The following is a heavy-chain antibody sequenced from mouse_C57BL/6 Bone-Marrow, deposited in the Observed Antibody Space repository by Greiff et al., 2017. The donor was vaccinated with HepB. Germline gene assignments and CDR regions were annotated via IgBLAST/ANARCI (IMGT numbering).Heavy chain of an antibody. CDR3: ARTLYL. CDR1: GYSITSGYY. D-gene: IGHD5-1*01. Sequence: ESGPGLVQPSQSLSLTCSVTGYSITSGYYWNWIRQFPGNKLEWMGYISYDGSNNYNPSLNNRISITRDTSKNQFFLKLNSVTTEDTATYYCARTLYLWGQGTTLTVSS. V-gene: IGHV3-6*01. J-gene: IGHJ2*01. CDR2: ISYDGSN.